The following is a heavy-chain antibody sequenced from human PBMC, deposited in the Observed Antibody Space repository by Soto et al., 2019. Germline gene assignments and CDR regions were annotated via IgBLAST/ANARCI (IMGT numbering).Heavy chain of an antibody. Sequence: QVQLQQWGAGLLKPSETLSLTCAVYGGSFSGYYWSWIRQPPGKGRGWIGEINNGGSTNYNPSLKSRLTISVDTSKNQFSLKLSSVTAADTAMYYCARASNKRGNSYGPDFWGQGTLVTVSS. V-gene: IGHV4-34*01. CDR1: GGSFSGYY. CDR2: INNGGST. CDR3: ARASNKRGNSYGPDF. J-gene: IGHJ4*02. D-gene: IGHD5-18*01.